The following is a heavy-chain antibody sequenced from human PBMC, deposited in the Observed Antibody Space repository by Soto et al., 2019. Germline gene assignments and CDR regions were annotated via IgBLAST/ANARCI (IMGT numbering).Heavy chain of an antibody. V-gene: IGHV3-48*03. J-gene: IGHJ6*02. CDR1: GFAFSDYE. Sequence: EVQLVESGGGLVQPGGSLRLSCAASGFAFSDYEMNWVRQAPGKGLEWISYISSTASTIHYADSVKGRFTISRDNAKNSVYLHMNSLRAEDSAVYYCARAAGIMTRGFHGMDVWGQGTTVTVSS. CDR3: ARAAGIMTRGFHGMDV. CDR2: ISSTASTI. D-gene: IGHD3-10*01.